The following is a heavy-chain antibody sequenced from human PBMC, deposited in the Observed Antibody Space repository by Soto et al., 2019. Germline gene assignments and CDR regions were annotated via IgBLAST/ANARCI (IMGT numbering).Heavy chain of an antibody. V-gene: IGHV3-30-3*01. CDR3: ARDGPPLFLTGYYDYNYYGMDV. D-gene: IGHD3-9*01. Sequence: GGSLRLSCAASGFTFSSYAMHWVRQAPGKGLGWVAVISYDGSNKYYADSVKGRFTISRDNSKNTLYLQMNSLRAEDTAVYYCARDGPPLFLTGYYDYNYYGMDVWGQGTTVTVSS. CDR2: ISYDGSNK. J-gene: IGHJ6*02. CDR1: GFTFSSYA.